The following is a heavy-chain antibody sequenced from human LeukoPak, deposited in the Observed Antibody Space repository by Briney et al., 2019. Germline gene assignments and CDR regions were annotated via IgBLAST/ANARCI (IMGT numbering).Heavy chain of an antibody. CDR3: AKDAVSPYYYYMDV. J-gene: IGHJ6*03. D-gene: IGHD6-19*01. Sequence: GGSLRLSCAASGFTFSSSAMSWVRQAPGKGLEWVSVISGSDQSTYYAGSVKGRFTISRDNSKSTLYLQMNSLRAEDTAVYYCAKDAVSPYYYYMDVWGKGTTVTVSS. V-gene: IGHV3-23*01. CDR2: ISGSDQST. CDR1: GFTFSSSA.